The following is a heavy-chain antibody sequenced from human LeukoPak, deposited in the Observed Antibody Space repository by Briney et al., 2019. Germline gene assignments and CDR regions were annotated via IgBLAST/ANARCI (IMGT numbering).Heavy chain of an antibody. CDR1: GYTFTGYY. CDR2: INPNSGGT. D-gene: IGHD3-10*01. J-gene: IGHJ5*02. V-gene: IGHV1-2*02. CDR3: ARALVERITMVRLNWFDP. Sequence: ASVKVSCKASGYTFTGYYIHWVRQAPGQGLEWMGWINPNSGGTNYAQKFQGRVTMTRDTSISTAYMDLSRLRSDDTAVYYCARALVERITMVRLNWFDPWGQGTLVTVSS.